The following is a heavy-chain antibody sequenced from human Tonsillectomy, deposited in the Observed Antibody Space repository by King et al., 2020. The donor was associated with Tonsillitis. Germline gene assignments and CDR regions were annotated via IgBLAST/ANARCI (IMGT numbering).Heavy chain of an antibody. D-gene: IGHD6-13*01. J-gene: IGHJ6*02. CDR3: AKNIAAAGTTPNYYYYDGMDV. Sequence: VQLVESGGGVVQPGRSLRLSCAASGFTFSSYGMHWVRQAPGKGLEWVAVISYDGSNKYYADSVKGRFTISRDNSKNTLYLQMNSLRAEDTAVYYCAKNIAAAGTTPNYYYYDGMDVWGQGTTVTVSS. CDR2: ISYDGSNK. CDR1: GFTFSSYG. V-gene: IGHV3-30*18.